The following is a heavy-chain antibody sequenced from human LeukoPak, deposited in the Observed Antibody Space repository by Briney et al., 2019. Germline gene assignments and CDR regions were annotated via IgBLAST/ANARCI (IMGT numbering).Heavy chain of an antibody. CDR3: ARDAGVVVPTARVPLNP. CDR2: ISTYNGNT. D-gene: IGHD2-2*01. Sequence: GASVKDSCKASGYTFTSYGISWVRQAPGQGLEWMGWISTYNGNTNYAQKLQDRVTMTTDTSTSIVYMELRSLRSDDTAVYYCARDAGVVVPTARVPLNPWGQGTLVTVSS. CDR1: GYTFTSYG. J-gene: IGHJ5*02. V-gene: IGHV1-18*01.